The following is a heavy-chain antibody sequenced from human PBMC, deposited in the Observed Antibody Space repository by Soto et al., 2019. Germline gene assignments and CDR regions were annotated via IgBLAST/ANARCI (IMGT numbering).Heavy chain of an antibody. CDR2: IYHSGST. V-gene: IGHV4-4*02. J-gene: IGHJ4*02. CDR3: ARAPRGNYGYPSYFDY. Sequence: PSETLSLTCAVSGGSISSSNWWSWVRQPPGKGLEWIGEIYHSGSTNYNPSLKSRVTISVDTSKYQFSLKLSSVTAADTAVYYCARAPRGNYGYPSYFDYWGQGTLVTVSS. CDR1: GGSISSSNW. D-gene: IGHD3-10*01.